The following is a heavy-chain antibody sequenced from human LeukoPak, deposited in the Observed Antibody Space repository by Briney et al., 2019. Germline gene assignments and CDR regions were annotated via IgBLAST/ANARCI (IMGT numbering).Heavy chain of an antibody. CDR2: ISGSGGST. CDR3: AKDIVLMVYAEEDY. D-gene: IGHD2-8*01. Sequence: GRSLRLSCAASGFTFSSYAMSWVRQAPGKGLEWVSAISGSGGSTYYADSVKGRFTISRDNSKNTLYLQMNSLRAEDTAVYYCAKDIVLMVYAEEDYWGQGTLVTVSS. J-gene: IGHJ4*02. V-gene: IGHV3-23*01. CDR1: GFTFSSYA.